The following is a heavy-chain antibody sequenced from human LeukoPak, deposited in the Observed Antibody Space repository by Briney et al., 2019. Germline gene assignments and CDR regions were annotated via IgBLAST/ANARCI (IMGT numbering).Heavy chain of an antibody. D-gene: IGHD1-26*01. V-gene: IGHV5-51*01. CDR3: ACGTMGAFDI. J-gene: IGHJ3*02. Sequence: GESLKISCEASAYDFATYWIGWVRQMPGKGLEWMGIIYPGDSDTRYSPSFQGQVTISADKSISTAYLQWSSLKASDTAMYYCACGTMGAFDIWGQGTMVTVSS. CDR1: AYDFATYW. CDR2: IYPGDSDT.